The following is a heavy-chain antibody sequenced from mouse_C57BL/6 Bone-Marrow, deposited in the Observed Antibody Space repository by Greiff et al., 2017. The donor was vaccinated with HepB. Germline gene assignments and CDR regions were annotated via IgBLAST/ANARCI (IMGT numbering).Heavy chain of an antibody. V-gene: IGHV1-50*01. CDR2: IDPSDSYT. CDR1: GYTFTSYW. Sequence: QVQLQQPGAELVKPGASVKLSCKASGYTFTSYWMQWVKQRPGQGLEWIGEIDPSDSYTNYNQKFKGKATLTVDTSSSTAYMQLSSLTSEDSAVYYCATYGRDYYAMDYWGRGTSVTVSS. D-gene: IGHD1-1*01. J-gene: IGHJ4*01. CDR3: ATYGRDYYAMDY.